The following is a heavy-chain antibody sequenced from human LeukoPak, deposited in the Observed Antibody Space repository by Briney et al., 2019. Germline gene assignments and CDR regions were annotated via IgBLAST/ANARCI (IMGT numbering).Heavy chain of an antibody. V-gene: IGHV3-23*01. CDR2: INSGGSST. J-gene: IGHJ4*02. CDR3: AKAATFTMVRGVILYYFDY. D-gene: IGHD3-10*01. Sequence: PGGSLRLSCEASGFTFSSYPMSWVRQAPGQGLEWVSTINSGGSSTFYADSVKGRFTISRDNPKNTLYLQMNTLRAEDTAVYYCAKAATFTMVRGVILYYFDYWGQGILVTVSS. CDR1: GFTFSSYP.